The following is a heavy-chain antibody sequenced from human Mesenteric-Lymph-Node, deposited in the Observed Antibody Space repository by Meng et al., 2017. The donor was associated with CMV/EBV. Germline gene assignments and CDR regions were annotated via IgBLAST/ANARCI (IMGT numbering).Heavy chain of an antibody. D-gene: IGHD4-23*01. J-gene: IGHJ4*02. Sequence: LWCCAMLKPSRPSALPSSVYCGSFSGYYWIWIRQPPGKGLEWIGEINHSGSTNYNPSLKSRVTISVDTSKNQFSLKLSSVTAADTAVYYCARHQRWLKSEGGFNYWGQGTLVTVSS. V-gene: IGHV4-34*01. CDR2: INHSGST. CDR3: ARHQRWLKSEGGFNY. CDR1: CGSFSGYY.